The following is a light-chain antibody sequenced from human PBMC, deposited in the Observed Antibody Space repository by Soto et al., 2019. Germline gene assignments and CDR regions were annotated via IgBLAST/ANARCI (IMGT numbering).Light chain of an antibody. CDR1: QSISSN. CDR2: GAS. J-gene: IGKJ1*01. V-gene: IGKV3D-15*01. Sequence: EMVMTQSPATLSVSPGETATLSCRASQSISSNLAWYQQKPGQAPRLLMYGASTRATGIPARFSGSGSGTEFTRAISGLLSEDSAVYYCQQYDIWPRTFGQGTKVETK. CDR3: QQYDIWPRT.